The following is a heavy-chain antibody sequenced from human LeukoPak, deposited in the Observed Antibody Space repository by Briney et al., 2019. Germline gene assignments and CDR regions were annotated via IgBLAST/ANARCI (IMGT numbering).Heavy chain of an antibody. CDR2: IYHSGST. CDR1: GYSISSGYY. J-gene: IGHJ6*03. CDR3: ARVEEGYGSGRRENYYYYYMDV. D-gene: IGHD3-10*01. Sequence: PSETLSLTCNVSGYSISSGYYWAWIRQSPGKGLEWIGSIYHSGSTYYNPSLKSRVTMSVDTSKKQFSLKLSSVTAADTAVYYCARVEEGYGSGRRENYYYYYMDVWGKGTTVTISS. V-gene: IGHV4-38-2*02.